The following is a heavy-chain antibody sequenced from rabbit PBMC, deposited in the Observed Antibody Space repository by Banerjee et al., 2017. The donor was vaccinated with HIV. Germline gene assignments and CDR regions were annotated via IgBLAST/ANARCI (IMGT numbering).Heavy chain of an antibody. CDR3: VRDGSSGYYV. CDR1: GFSFSSSYY. D-gene: IGHD1-1*01. J-gene: IGHJ3*01. Sequence: QSLEESGGDLVKPGASLTLTCTASGFSFSSSYYMCWVRQAPGKGLEWIACIYAGSSGSTYYASWAKGRFTISKTSSTTVTLQMTSLTAADTATYFCVRDGSSGYYVWGQGTLVTVS. V-gene: IGHV1S40*01. CDR2: IYAGSSGST.